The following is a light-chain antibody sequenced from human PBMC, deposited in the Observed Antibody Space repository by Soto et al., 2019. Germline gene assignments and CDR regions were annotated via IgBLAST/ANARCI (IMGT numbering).Light chain of an antibody. J-gene: IGLJ2*01. CDR3: SSSTISSTLV. CDR1: SSDVGGYNY. CDR2: DVN. V-gene: IGLV2-14*01. Sequence: QSVLTQPASVSGSPGQSITISCTGTSSDVGGYNYVSWYQQHPGKAPKLMIYDVNNLPSGVSNRCSGSKSGNTASLTISGLQAEDEADYYCSSSTISSTLVFGGGTKVTVL.